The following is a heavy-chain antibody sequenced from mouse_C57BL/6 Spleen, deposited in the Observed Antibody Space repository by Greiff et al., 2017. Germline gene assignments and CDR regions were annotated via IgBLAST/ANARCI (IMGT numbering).Heavy chain of an antibody. CDR1: GYSITSGYY. V-gene: IGHV3-6*01. CDR2: ISYDGSN. Sequence: EVKLQESGPGLVQPSQSLSLTCSVTGYSITSGYYWNWIRQFPGNKLEWMGYISYDGSNNYNPSLKNRISITRDTSKNQFFLKLNSVTTEDTATYYCARYYYGSSYFDYWGQGTTLTVSS. CDR3: ARYYYGSSYFDY. J-gene: IGHJ2*01. D-gene: IGHD1-1*01.